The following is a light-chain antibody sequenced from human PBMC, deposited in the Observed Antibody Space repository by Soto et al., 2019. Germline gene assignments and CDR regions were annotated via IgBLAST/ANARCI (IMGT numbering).Light chain of an antibody. J-gene: IGKJ1*01. CDR1: QRITSNY. V-gene: IGKV3-20*01. Sequence: TLSCRASQRITSNYLGWYQQKPGQAPRLLIYGASRRATGIPDRFSGSGSGTDFTLTISRLEPEDFAVYYCQQYDSSLWTFGQGTKVDIK. CDR3: QQYDSSLWT. CDR2: GAS.